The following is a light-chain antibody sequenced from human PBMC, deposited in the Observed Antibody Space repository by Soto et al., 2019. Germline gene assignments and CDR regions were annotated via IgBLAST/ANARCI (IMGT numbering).Light chain of an antibody. V-gene: IGLV4-69*01. J-gene: IGLJ2*01. CDR3: QTWGTGPVV. CDR2: LNSDGSH. Sequence: QLVLTQSPSASASLVASVKLTCTLSSGHSSYAIAWHQQQPEKGPRYLMKLNSDGSHSKGDGLPDRFSGSSSGAERYLRICSVQSEDEADYYCQTWGTGPVVFGGGTKLTVL. CDR1: SGHSSYA.